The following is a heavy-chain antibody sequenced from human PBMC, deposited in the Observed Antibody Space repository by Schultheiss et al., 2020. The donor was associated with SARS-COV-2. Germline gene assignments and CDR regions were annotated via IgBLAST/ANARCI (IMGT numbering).Heavy chain of an antibody. J-gene: IGHJ6*02. CDR2: INPNSGGT. CDR1: GYTFTGYY. Sequence: GESLKISCKASGYTFTGYYMHWVRQAPGQGLEWMGWINPNSGGTNYAQKFQGRVTMTRDTSISTAYMELSRLRSDDTAVYYCARDGSGSYVGGMDVWGQGTTVTVSS. V-gene: IGHV1-2*02. CDR3: ARDGSGSYVGGMDV. D-gene: IGHD3-10*01.